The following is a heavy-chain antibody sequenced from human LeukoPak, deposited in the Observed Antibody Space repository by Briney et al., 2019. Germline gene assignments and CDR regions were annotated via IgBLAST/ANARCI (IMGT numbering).Heavy chain of an antibody. J-gene: IGHJ4*02. CDR2: IYYSGST. CDR3: ARVLLYSYGYIDY. Sequence: TSETLSLTCAVSGGSISRTSYYWGCIRQPPGKGLEWIGSIYYSGSTYYNPSLKSRVTISVDTSKNQFSLKLSSVTAADTAIYYCARVLLYSYGYIDYWGQGTLVTVSS. CDR1: GGSISRTSYY. D-gene: IGHD5-18*01. V-gene: IGHV4-39*07.